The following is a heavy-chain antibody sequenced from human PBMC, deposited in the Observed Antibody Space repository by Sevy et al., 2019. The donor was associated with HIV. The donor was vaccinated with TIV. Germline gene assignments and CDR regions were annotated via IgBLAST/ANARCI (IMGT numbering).Heavy chain of an antibody. J-gene: IGHJ6*02. Sequence: GGSLRLSCAASGFTFSSYSMNWVRQAPGKGLEWVSYISSSSSTIYYADSVKGRFTISRDNAKNSLYLQMSSLRADDTALYYCARVPSTGRYGMDVWGQGTTVTVFS. CDR1: GFTFSSYS. D-gene: IGHD3-10*01. CDR2: ISSSSSTI. CDR3: ARVPSTGRYGMDV. V-gene: IGHV3-48*01.